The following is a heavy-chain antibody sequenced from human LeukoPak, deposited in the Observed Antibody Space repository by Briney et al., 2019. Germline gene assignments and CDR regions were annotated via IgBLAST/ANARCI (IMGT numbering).Heavy chain of an antibody. J-gene: IGHJ5*02. V-gene: IGHV3-43*02. CDR2: IPGDGATM. CDR3: AKDLTAVGSPWFDP. CDR1: GFSFDDYA. D-gene: IGHD4-11*01. Sequence: GGSLRLFCAASGFSFDDYATHWISQPPGKGLEWVFLIPGDGATMYHLDSVKGRFTISRDNSKNSLYLQMDSLTTEDTALYYCAKDLTAVGSPWFDPWGQGTLVTVSS.